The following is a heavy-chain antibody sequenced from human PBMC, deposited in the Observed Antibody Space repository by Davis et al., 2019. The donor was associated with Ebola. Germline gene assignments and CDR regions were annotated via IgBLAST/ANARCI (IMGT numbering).Heavy chain of an antibody. Sequence: ASVKVSCKASGYTFTGYYMHWVRQAPGQGLEWMGWINPNSSGTNYAQKFQGRVTMTRDTSISTAYMELSRLRSDDTAVYYCARGNCGGDCYSLDYWGQGTLVTVSS. D-gene: IGHD2-21*02. J-gene: IGHJ4*02. CDR2: INPNSSGT. V-gene: IGHV1-2*02. CDR1: GYTFTGYY. CDR3: ARGNCGGDCYSLDY.